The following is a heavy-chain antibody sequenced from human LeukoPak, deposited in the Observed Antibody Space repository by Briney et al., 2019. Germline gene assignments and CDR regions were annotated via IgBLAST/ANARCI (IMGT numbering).Heavy chain of an antibody. CDR2: IIPIFGTA. V-gene: IGHV1-69*13. J-gene: IGHJ4*02. Sequence: GASVKVSCKASGGTFSSYAISWVRQAPGQGLEWMGGIIPIFGTANYAQKFQGRVTITADESTSTAYMELSSLRSEDTAVYYCARDDPPQNCSSTSCLEQLGNYWGQGTLVTVSS. CDR1: GGTFSSYA. D-gene: IGHD2-2*01. CDR3: ARDDPPQNCSSTSCLEQLGNY.